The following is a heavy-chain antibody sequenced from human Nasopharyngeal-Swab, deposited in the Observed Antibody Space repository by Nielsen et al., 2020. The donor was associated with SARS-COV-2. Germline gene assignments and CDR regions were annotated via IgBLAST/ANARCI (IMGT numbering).Heavy chain of an antibody. D-gene: IGHD4-17*01. J-gene: IGHJ5*02. Sequence: WVRQAPGQGLEWMGGIIPIFGTANYAQKFQGRVTMTRDTSISTAYMELSRLRSEDTAVYYCARVITVTTSWFWFDPWGQGTLVTVSS. CDR3: ARVITVTTSWFWFDP. V-gene: IGHV1-2*02. CDR2: IIPIFGTA.